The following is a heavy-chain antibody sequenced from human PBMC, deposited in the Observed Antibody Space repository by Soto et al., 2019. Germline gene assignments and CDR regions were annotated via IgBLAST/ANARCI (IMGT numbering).Heavy chain of an antibody. D-gene: IGHD2-2*01. CDR1: GFTFSSYA. Sequence: GGSLRLSCAASGFTFSSYAMSWVRQAPGKGLEWVSAISGSGGSTYYADSVKGRFTISRDNSKNTLYLQMNSLRAEDTAVYYCAKGAYCSSTSCLIGGESPFDYWGQGTLVTVSS. CDR2: ISGSGGST. CDR3: AKGAYCSSTSCLIGGESPFDY. J-gene: IGHJ4*02. V-gene: IGHV3-23*01.